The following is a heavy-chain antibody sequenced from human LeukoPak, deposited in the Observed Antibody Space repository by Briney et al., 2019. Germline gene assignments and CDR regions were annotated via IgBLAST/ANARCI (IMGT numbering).Heavy chain of an antibody. CDR3: ATDYNILTGYLPDAFDI. CDR2: ISVYNANT. Sequence: ASVKVSCKASGYTFTTYGINWVRQAPGQGLEWMGWISVYNANTNYAQNLQGRVTMTTDTSMSTAYMELRSLRSDDTAVYFCATDYNILTGYLPDAFDIWGQGTMVTVSS. CDR1: GYTFTTYG. J-gene: IGHJ3*02. V-gene: IGHV1-18*01. D-gene: IGHD3-9*01.